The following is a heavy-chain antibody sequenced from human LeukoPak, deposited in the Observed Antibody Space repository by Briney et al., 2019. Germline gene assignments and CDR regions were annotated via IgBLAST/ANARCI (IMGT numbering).Heavy chain of an antibody. CDR1: GGSISSYY. J-gene: IGHJ5*02. CDR3: ARDRDWSYWFDP. D-gene: IGHD1-1*01. Sequence: PSETLSLTCTVSGGSISSYYWSWIRHPAGKGLEWIGRIYTSGNTHYNPSLKSRVTMSVDTYKNQFSVKVSSVTAADTAVYYCARDRDWSYWFDPWGQGTLVTVSS. V-gene: IGHV4-4*07. CDR2: IYTSGNT.